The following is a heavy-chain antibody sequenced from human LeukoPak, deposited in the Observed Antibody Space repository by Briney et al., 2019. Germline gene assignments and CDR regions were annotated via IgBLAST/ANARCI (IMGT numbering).Heavy chain of an antibody. V-gene: IGHV1-18*01. CDR3: ERNTNNYDFWSGSAGGVEY. CDR2: ISAYNGNT. Sequence: ASVKVSCKASGYTFTSYGISWVRQAPGQGLEWIGWISAYNGNTNYAQKLQGRVTMTTDTSTSTAYMELRSLRSDDTAVYYCERNTNNYDFWSGSAGGVEYWGQGTLVTVSS. D-gene: IGHD3-3*01. CDR1: GYTFTSYG. J-gene: IGHJ4*02.